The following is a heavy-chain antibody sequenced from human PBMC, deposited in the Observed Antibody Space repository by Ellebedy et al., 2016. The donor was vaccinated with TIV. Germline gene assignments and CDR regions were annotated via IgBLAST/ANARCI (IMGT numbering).Heavy chain of an antibody. CDR1: GGTFSSYA. V-gene: IGHV1-69*04. J-gene: IGHJ6*02. D-gene: IGHD5-18*01. CDR2: IIPILGIT. CDR3: ARTHTAMLEYNYGMDV. Sequence: AASVKVSCKASGGTFSSYAINWVRQAPGQGLEWMGRIIPILGITNYAQKFQDRVTIIADKSTSKAFMELSSLRSEDTAVYYCARTHTAMLEYNYGMDVWGQGTTVTVSS.